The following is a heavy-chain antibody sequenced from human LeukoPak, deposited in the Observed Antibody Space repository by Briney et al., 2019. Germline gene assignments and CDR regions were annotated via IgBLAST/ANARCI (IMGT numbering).Heavy chain of an antibody. Sequence: GASVKVSCKASGGTFSSYAISWVRQAPGQGLEWMGRIIPILGIANYAQKFQGRVTITADKSTSTAYMELSSLRSEDTAVYYCARDPTGGGYGSGSYYNRNYYYYYGMDVWGQGTTVTVSS. CDR1: GGTFSSYA. CDR2: IIPILGIA. D-gene: IGHD3-10*01. CDR3: ARDPTGGGYGSGSYYNRNYYYYYGMDV. J-gene: IGHJ6*02. V-gene: IGHV1-69*04.